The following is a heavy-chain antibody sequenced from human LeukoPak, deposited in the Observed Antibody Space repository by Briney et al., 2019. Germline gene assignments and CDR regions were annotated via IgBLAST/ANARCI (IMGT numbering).Heavy chain of an antibody. CDR3: ARAVRDRGVILPWFDP. CDR2: IYYSGST. V-gene: IGHV4-59*01. Sequence: GSLRLSCAASGFTFSSYSMNWVRQAPGKGLEWIGYIYYSGSTNYNPSLKSRVTISVDTSKNQFSLKLSSVIAADTAVYYCARAVRDRGVILPWFDPWGQGTLVTVSS. J-gene: IGHJ5*02. CDR1: GFTFSSYS. D-gene: IGHD3-10*01.